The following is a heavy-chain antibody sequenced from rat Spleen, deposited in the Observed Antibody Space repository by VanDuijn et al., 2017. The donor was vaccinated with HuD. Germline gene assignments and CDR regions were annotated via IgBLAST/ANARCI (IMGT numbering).Heavy chain of an antibody. D-gene: IGHD1-8*01. CDR3: TRRDFTVNTFGW. J-gene: IGHJ2*01. Sequence: QVQLQQSGAELVKPGSSVKISCKASGYSFTNYEMHWIKQQPGNGLEWVGWIHPGNYYTNYNQKLNGKTTLTADKSSSTVYLELSALTSEDSAVYFCTRRDFTVNTFGWWGQGVMVTVSS. CDR2: IHPGNYYT. V-gene: IGHV1-28*01. CDR1: GYSFTNYE.